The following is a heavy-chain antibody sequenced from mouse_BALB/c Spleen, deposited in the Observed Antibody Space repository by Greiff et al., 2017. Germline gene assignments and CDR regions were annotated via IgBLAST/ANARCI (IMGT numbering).Heavy chain of an antibody. V-gene: IGHV1S29*02. CDR1: GYTFTDYN. CDR2: IYPYNGGT. Sequence: VQLQQSGPELVKPGASVKISCKASGYTFTDYNMHWVKQSHGKSLEWIGYIYPYNGGTGYNQKFKSKATLTVDNSSSTAYMELRSLTSEDSAVYYCAREELGLRPFAYWGQGTLVTVSA. CDR3: AREELGLRPFAY. J-gene: IGHJ3*01. D-gene: IGHD2-4*01.